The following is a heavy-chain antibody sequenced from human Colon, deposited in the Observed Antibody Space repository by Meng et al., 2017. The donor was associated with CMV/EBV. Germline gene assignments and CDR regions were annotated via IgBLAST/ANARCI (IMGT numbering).Heavy chain of an antibody. CDR2: ISGDGYSR. CDR3: ARDRSYYGGTDFFDF. J-gene: IGHJ4*02. V-gene: IGHV3-48*04. CDR1: GFTFTSYW. D-gene: IGHD4-23*01. Sequence: LSLTCAASGFTFTSYWMTWVRQAPGKGLEWISYISGDGYSRRYADSVRGRFTISRDNARNSLYLHMDSLRAEDTGLYYCARDRSYYGGTDFFDFWGQGTLVTVSS.